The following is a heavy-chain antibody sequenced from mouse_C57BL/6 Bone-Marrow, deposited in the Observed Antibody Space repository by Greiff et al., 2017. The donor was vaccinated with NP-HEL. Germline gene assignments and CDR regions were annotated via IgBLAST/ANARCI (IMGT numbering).Heavy chain of an antibody. Sequence: QVQLQQSDAELVKPGASVKISCKASGYTFTDYTMHWVKQRPEQGLEWIGYIYPSDGSTNYNEKFKGKATLTADKSSSTAYMQLISLTSEDSAVYFCARGVVITTGVAWDWYFEVGGRGPTLTVPS. CDR3: ARGVVITTGVAWDWYFEV. CDR2: IYPSDGST. D-gene: IGHD1-1*01. V-gene: IGHV1-78*01. CDR1: GYTFTDYT. J-gene: IGHJ1*03.